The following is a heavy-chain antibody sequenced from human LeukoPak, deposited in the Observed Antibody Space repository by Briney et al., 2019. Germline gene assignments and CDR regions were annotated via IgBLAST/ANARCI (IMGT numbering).Heavy chain of an antibody. V-gene: IGHV4-59*01. J-gene: IGHJ4*02. D-gene: IGHD1-26*01. CDR2: IYYSGST. CDR3: ARVPGYSGSYGYFDY. Sequence: PSETLSLTCTVSGGSISSYYWSWIRQPPGKGLEWIGYIYYSGSTNYNPSLKSRVTISVDTSKNQFSLKLSSVTAADTAVYYCARVPGYSGSYGYFDYWGQGTLVTVSS. CDR1: GGSISSYY.